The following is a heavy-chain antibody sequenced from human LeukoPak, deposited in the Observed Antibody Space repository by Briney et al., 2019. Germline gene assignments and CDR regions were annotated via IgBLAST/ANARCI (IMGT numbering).Heavy chain of an antibody. D-gene: IGHD3-10*01. CDR2: ISSSSTI. CDR3: AKDLFGATEWGYYYYGMDV. CDR1: GFTFSSYA. Sequence: GGSLRLSCAASGFTFSSYAMSWVRQAPGKGLEWVSYISSSSTIYYADSVKGRFTISRDNAKNSLYLQMNSLRAEDTAVYDCAKDLFGATEWGYYYYGMDVWGQGTTVTVSS. V-gene: IGHV3-48*01. J-gene: IGHJ6*02.